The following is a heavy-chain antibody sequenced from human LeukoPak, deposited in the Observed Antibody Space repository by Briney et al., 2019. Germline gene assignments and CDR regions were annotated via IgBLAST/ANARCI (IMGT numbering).Heavy chain of an antibody. CDR1: GFTFTSSA. J-gene: IGHJ4*02. Sequence: GGSLRLSCAASGFTFTSSAMSWVRQAPGKGLEWVSAVSGSGAGTYYADSVKGRFTVSRDSSKNTLYLQMNTLRAEDTAIYYCAKNPSAYCGGDCYSDYWGQGTLVTVSS. CDR3: AKNPSAYCGGDCYSDY. D-gene: IGHD2-21*01. V-gene: IGHV3-23*01. CDR2: VSGSGAGT.